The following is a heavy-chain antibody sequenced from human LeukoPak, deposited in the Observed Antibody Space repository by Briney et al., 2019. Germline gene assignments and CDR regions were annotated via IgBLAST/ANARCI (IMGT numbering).Heavy chain of an antibody. Sequence: SETLSLTCTVSGASISSSHLYWGWIRHPPGKGLEWVGTIHRSESPNYNPSLKSRVTIPVDLSKNQVSLKLSSVTAGDTSVYYCARQTNRGAGNFDSWGRGTLVTVSS. CDR1: GASISSSHLY. CDR2: IHRSESP. CDR3: ARQTNRGAGNFDS. D-gene: IGHD1-1*01. J-gene: IGHJ4*02. V-gene: IGHV4-39*01.